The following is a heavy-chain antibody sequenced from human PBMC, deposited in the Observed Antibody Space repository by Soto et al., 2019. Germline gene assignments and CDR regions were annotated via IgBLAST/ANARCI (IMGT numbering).Heavy chain of an antibody. V-gene: IGHV4-31*03. CDR1: GVVLGSDAYY. CDR2: IDHTGRT. Sequence: SETLSLTCTVSGVVLGSDAYYWSWIRQHTGKGLEWIGNIDHTGRTYYNPSLKSRVVISLDTSQNQFFLRLSSVTAADTAVYYCATNGDYYDGSGPKYSQHWGQGTLVTVSS. J-gene: IGHJ1*01. CDR3: ATNGDYYDGSGPKYSQH. D-gene: IGHD3-22*01.